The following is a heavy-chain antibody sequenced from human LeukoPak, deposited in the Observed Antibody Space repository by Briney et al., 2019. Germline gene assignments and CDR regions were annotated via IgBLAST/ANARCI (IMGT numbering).Heavy chain of an antibody. J-gene: IGHJ4*02. D-gene: IGHD1-14*01. CDR1: GDSVSSNSVA. Sequence: SQTLSLTCAISGDSVSSNSVAWNWIRQSPSRGLEWLGRTYYRSKWFNAYAQSVKSRITISPDTFKNQLTLQLNSVTPEDTAVYYCARATGKFDYWGQGTLVTVSS. V-gene: IGHV6-1*01. CDR3: ARATGKFDY. CDR2: TYYRSKWFN.